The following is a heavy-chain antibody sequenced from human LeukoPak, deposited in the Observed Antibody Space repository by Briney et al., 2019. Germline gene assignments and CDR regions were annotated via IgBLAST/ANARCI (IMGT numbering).Heavy chain of an antibody. CDR1: GGSISSYY. D-gene: IGHD3-22*01. CDR3: ARGPYSYDSSGAFDI. CDR2: IYYSGST. Sequence: SETLSLTCTVSGGSISSYYWSWIRQPPGKGLEWIGYIYYSGSTNYNSSLKSRVTISVDTSKNQFSLKLSPVTAADTAVYFCARGPYSYDSSGAFDIWGQGTMVTVSS. V-gene: IGHV4-59*08. J-gene: IGHJ3*02.